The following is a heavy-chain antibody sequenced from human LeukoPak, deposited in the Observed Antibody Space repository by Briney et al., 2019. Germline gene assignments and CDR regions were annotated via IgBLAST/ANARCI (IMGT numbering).Heavy chain of an antibody. J-gene: IGHJ4*02. Sequence: GGSLRLSCAASGFTFSSYAMTWVRQAPGEGLEWVSAISGSGGSTYYADSVKGRFTISRDNSKNTLYLQMNSLRAEDTAVYYCAKEFGMGNYFDYWGQGTLVTVSS. CDR3: AKEFGMGNYFDY. CDR1: GFTFSSYA. CDR2: ISGSGGST. D-gene: IGHD7-27*01. V-gene: IGHV3-23*01.